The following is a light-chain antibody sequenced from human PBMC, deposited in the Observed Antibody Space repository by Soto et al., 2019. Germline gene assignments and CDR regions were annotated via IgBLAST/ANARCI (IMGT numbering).Light chain of an antibody. CDR1: QGISKY. V-gene: IGKV1-27*01. CDR2: AAS. J-gene: IGKJ4*01. Sequence: DIKMTQSPSSLSASVGDRVTITCRASQGISKYLAWYQQKPGKVPKLLIYAASTLQSGVPSRFSGSGSGTDFTLTISSLQPEDVATYYCQKYNSAPHTFGGGTKVDIK. CDR3: QKYNSAPHT.